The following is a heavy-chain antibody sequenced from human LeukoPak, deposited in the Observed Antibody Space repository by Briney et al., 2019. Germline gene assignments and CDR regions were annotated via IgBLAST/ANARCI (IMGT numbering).Heavy chain of an antibody. CDR1: GGSISSSSYY. Sequence: PSETLSLTCTVSGGSISSSSYYWGWIRQPPGKGLEWIGSIYYGGSTYYNPSLKSRVTISVDTSMNQFSLKLSFVTTADTAVYYCARALGYCSGGSCTRGYNWFDPWGRGTLVTVPS. J-gene: IGHJ5*02. CDR3: ARALGYCSGGSCTRGYNWFDP. V-gene: IGHV4-39*01. D-gene: IGHD2-15*01. CDR2: IYYGGST.